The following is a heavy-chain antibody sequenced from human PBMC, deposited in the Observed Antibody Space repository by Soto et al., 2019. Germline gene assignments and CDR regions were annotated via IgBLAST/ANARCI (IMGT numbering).Heavy chain of an antibody. CDR3: VKDFRRYTNGLDV. CDR2: ISWNSAST. CDR1: GFTYEDFA. V-gene: IGHV3-9*01. J-gene: IGHJ6*02. D-gene: IGHD5-18*01. Sequence: EVQLVESGGGLVEPGKSLRLSCVVSGFTYEDFAMHWVRQAPGKGLEWVSGISWNSASTGYADSVTGRFTISRDNVKHSLYLQMRNLTGDDTAMYYCVKDFRRYTNGLDVWGPGTSVTVSS.